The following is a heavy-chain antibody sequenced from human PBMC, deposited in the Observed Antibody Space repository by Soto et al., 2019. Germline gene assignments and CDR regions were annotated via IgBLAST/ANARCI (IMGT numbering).Heavy chain of an antibody. V-gene: IGHV4-59*08. J-gene: IGHJ4*02. CDR2: IYYSGST. Sequence: SETLSLTCTVSNDSISTYYWTWIRQPPGKGLEWIGFIYYSGSTNYNPSLQSRVTISVDTPKNQFSLKMNSVTAADTAVYYCARPGRDWGALHYWGQGTLVTVS. CDR1: NDSISTYY. D-gene: IGHD7-27*01. CDR3: ARPGRDWGALHY.